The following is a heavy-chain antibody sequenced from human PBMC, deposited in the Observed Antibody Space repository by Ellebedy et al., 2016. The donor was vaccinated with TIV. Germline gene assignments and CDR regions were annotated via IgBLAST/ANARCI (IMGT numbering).Heavy chain of an antibody. D-gene: IGHD6-19*01. J-gene: IGHJ6*02. CDR3: ARRNIAVTGYYSYYGMDV. CDR2: MKPDSGSI. Sequence: AASVKVSCKASGYTFTSFDISWVRQATGQGLEWMGWMKPDSGSIAYAQKFLGRVTMTRDTSTTTAYMELSNLRSEDTAVYYCARRNIAVTGYYSYYGMDVWGQGTTVTVSS. CDR1: GYTFTSFD. V-gene: IGHV1-8*01.